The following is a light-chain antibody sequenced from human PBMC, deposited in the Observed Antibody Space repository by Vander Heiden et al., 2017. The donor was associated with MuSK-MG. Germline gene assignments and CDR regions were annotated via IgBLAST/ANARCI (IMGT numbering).Light chain of an antibody. J-gene: IGKJ2*01. CDR2: DAS. V-gene: IGKV3-11*01. CDR3: QQRCRWART. Sequence: DIVLTQSPATLSLSPGERATLSCRASQSVSSDLAWYQQKPGQAPRLLIFDASNSVTGIPPTFSGSGSGTDFTLTISSLEPEDFAVYYCQQRCRWARTFGQGTKLEIK. CDR1: QSVSSD.